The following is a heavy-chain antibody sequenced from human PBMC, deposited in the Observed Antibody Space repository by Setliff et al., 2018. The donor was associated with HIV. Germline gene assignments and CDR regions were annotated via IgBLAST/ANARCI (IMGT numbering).Heavy chain of an antibody. V-gene: IGHV4-59*11. CDR2: IYYSETT. D-gene: IGHD2-2*01. CDR1: GASISSHH. J-gene: IGHJ5*02. CDR3: ARDPGGLYCRSTSCQGGCFDP. Sequence: LSLTCTVSGASISSHHWSWIRQSPGKGLEWIGSIYYSETTNNNPPLKSRVTISVDTSKNQFSLKLRSVAAADTAVYYCARDPGGLYCRSTSCQGGCFDPWGQGTLVTVSS.